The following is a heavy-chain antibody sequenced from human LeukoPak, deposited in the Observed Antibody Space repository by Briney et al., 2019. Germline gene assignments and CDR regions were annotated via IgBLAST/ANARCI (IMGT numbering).Heavy chain of an antibody. CDR1: GGXISSYY. D-gene: IGHD2-15*01. J-gene: IGHJ3*02. V-gene: IGHV4-59*08. CDR2: IYYSGST. Sequence: PSETLSLTCTVSGGXISSYYWSWIRXPPGKGLEWIGYIYYSGSTNYNPYLKSRVTISVDTSKNQFSLKLSSVTAADTAVYYCARRDIRGSRNDAFDIWGQGTMVTVSS. CDR3: ARRDIRGSRNDAFDI.